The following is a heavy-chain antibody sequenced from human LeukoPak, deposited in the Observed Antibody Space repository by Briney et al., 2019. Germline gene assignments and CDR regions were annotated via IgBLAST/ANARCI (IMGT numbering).Heavy chain of an antibody. CDR2: INHSGST. CDR1: GGSFSGYY. J-gene: IGHJ6*03. V-gene: IGHV4-34*01. CDR3: ARTTTYYDFWSGYYGAHYYYYMDV. Sequence: SETLSLTCAVYGGSFSGYYRSWIRQPPGKGLEWIGEINHSGSTNCNPSLKSRVTISVDTSKNQFSLKLSSVTAADTAVYYCARTTTYYDFWSGYYGAHYYYYMDVWGKGTTVTVSS. D-gene: IGHD3-3*01.